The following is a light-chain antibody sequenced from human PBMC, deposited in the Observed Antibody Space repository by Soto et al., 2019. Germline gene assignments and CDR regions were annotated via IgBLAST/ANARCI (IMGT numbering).Light chain of an antibody. CDR3: QKRSNWGMYT. V-gene: IGKV3-11*01. J-gene: IGKJ2*01. CDR2: GVS. Sequence: EIVLTQSPATLSLSPGEIATLSCRASQSVSRYLAWFQQKPGQAPRLLIYGVSNRATGIPARFSDSGSGTEFTLTISSREPEDFAVYYCQKRSNWGMYTVGEGTKLEIK. CDR1: QSVSRY.